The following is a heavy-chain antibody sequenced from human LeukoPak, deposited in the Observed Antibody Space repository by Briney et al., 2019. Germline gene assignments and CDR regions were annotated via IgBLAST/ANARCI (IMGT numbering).Heavy chain of an antibody. CDR3: AKDGGQQLVVRPDY. Sequence: GGSLRLSCAASGFTFSSYGMHWVRQAPGKGLEWVAVISYDGSNKYYADSVKGRFTISRDNSKNTLYLQINSLRAEDTAVYYCAKDGGQQLVVRPDYWGQGTLVTVSS. CDR2: ISYDGSNK. CDR1: GFTFSSYG. D-gene: IGHD6-13*01. V-gene: IGHV3-30*18. J-gene: IGHJ4*02.